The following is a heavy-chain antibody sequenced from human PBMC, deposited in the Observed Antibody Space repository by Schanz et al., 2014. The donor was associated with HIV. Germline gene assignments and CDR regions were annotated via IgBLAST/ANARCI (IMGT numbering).Heavy chain of an antibody. CDR2: IYYSGTT. Sequence: VQLLESGGGLVQPGGSLRLSCAASGFAFNSYAMSWVRQPPGKGREWIGYIYYSGTTSQSPTLKSRGVISIDTSKDQFSLHLTSVTAADTAIYYCARQVDFTIDLWGQGTLVTVS. CDR1: GFAFNSYA. V-gene: IGHV4-59*06. CDR3: ARQVDFTIDL. J-gene: IGHJ5*02.